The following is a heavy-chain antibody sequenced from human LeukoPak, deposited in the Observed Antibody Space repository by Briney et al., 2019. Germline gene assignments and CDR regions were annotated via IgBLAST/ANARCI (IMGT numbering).Heavy chain of an antibody. J-gene: IGHJ4*02. CDR3: ARHVRYYGSGSYPHLDY. CDR1: GVSISSNLW. D-gene: IGHD3-10*01. Sequence: SGTLSLTCAVYGVSISSNLWWTWVRQPPGKGLEWIAEIHHSGSTNYNPSLKSRVTISVDTSKNQFSLKLSSVTAADTAVYYCARHVRYYGSGSYPHLDYWGQGTLVTVSS. CDR2: IHHSGST. V-gene: IGHV4-4*02.